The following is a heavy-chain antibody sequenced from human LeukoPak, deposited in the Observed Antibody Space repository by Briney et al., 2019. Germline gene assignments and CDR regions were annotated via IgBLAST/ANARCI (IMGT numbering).Heavy chain of an antibody. CDR3: ARVSVGAPAFDY. Sequence: GGSLRLSCSASGFFCSSYWMSWVRQAPGKGLEWVAHINEDGSEKYYVDSVKGRFFISRDNAAKSLSLQMNRLRDADTAVYYCARVSVGAPAFDYWGQGNLVTVSS. V-gene: IGHV3-7*01. D-gene: IGHD1-26*01. CDR2: INEDGSEK. J-gene: IGHJ4*02. CDR1: GFFCSSYW.